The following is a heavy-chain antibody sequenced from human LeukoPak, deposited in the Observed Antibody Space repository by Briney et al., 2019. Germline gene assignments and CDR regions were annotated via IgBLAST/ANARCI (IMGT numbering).Heavy chain of an antibody. CDR3: ARDSTYYYFDY. Sequence: GGSLRLSCAASGFAVSSNHMNWVRQAPGKGLGWVSIIYSAGTTYHYADSVKGRFTISRDTSKNTVYLQMSSLRDEDTAIYYCARDSTYYYFDYWGQGTLVTVSS. V-gene: IGHV3-53*01. J-gene: IGHJ4*02. D-gene: IGHD1-26*01. CDR2: IYSAGTT. CDR1: GFAVSSNH.